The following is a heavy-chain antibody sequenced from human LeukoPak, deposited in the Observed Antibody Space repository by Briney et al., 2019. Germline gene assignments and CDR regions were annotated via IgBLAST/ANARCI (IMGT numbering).Heavy chain of an antibody. CDR2: INPSGGST. V-gene: IGHV1-46*01. Sequence: ASVKVSCKASGYTFTSYYMHWVRQAPGQGLEWMGIINPSGGSTSYAQKFQGRVTMTRDTSTSTVYMELSSLRSEDTAVYYCARGVVPAAIPYWYFDLWGRGTLVTVSS. CDR3: ARGVVPAAIPYWYFDL. CDR1: GYTFTSYY. J-gene: IGHJ2*01. D-gene: IGHD2-2*02.